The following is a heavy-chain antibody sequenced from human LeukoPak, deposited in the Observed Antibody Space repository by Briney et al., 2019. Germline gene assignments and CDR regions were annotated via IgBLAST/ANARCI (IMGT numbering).Heavy chain of an antibody. J-gene: IGHJ4*02. CDR3: AKAMVRGVQLGDY. D-gene: IGHD3-10*01. Sequence: GASVKVSCKASGGTFSSYAISWVRQAPGKGLEWVSAISGSGGSTYYADSVKGRFTISRDNSKNTLYLQMNSLRAEDTAVYYCAKAMVRGVQLGDYWGQGTLVTVSS. V-gene: IGHV3-23*01. CDR2: ISGSGGST. CDR1: GGTFSSYA.